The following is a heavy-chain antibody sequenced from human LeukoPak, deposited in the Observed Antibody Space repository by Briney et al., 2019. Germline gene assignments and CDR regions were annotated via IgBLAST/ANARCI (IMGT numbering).Heavy chain of an antibody. CDR3: TGETTVTIDGYYYYYMDV. D-gene: IGHD4-11*01. V-gene: IGHV3-73*01. CDR2: MKSRVYNYAT. CDR1: GFTFSGSA. Sequence: GGSLRLSCAASGFTFSGSAIHWVRQASGKGLEWVGRMKSRVYNYATSHAASVKGRFAISRDDSKNMAYLQMNSLKTEDSAVYYCTGETTVTIDGYYYYYMDVWGKGTTVTVSS. J-gene: IGHJ6*03.